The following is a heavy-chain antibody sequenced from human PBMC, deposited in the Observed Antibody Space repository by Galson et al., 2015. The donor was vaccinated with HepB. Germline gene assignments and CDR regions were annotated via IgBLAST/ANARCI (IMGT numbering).Heavy chain of an antibody. CDR3: ATNIERVQRDGYNLGIDY. CDR2: FDPEDGET. CDR1: GYALTELS. D-gene: IGHD5-24*01. Sequence: SVKVSCKVSGYALTELSMHWVRQAPGKGLEWMGGFDPEDGETIYAQKFQGRVTMTEDTSTDTAYMELSSLRSEDTAVYYCATNIERVQRDGYNLGIDYWGQGTLVTVSS. J-gene: IGHJ4*02. V-gene: IGHV1-24*01.